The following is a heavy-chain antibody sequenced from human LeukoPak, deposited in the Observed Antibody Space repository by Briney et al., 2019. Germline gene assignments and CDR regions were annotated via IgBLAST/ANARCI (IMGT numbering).Heavy chain of an antibody. V-gene: IGHV3-66*01. Sequence: GSLRLSCAVSGFTVSSIYMYWFRQAPGKGLEWVSLIYSGGSTHYADSVKGRFTISRDDSRNTLCLQMNTLRAEDTAVYCCARGGDSGRYYGDYWGQGTLVTVST. CDR3: ARGGDSGRYYGDY. J-gene: IGHJ4*02. CDR2: IYSGGST. D-gene: IGHD3-22*01. CDR1: GFTVSSIY.